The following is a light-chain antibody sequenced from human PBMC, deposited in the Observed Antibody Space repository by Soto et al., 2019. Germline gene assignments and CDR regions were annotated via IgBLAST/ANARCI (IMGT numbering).Light chain of an antibody. Sequence: DVRVNMSPSSLSASIGDRVTITCRASQSISSYLNWHQQKPGKAPKLLIYAASSLQSGVPSRFSGSGSGTDFTLTISSLQPEDFATYYCQQSYSTVTFGQGTRLE. V-gene: IGKV1-39*01. J-gene: IGKJ5*01. CDR3: QQSYSTVT. CDR1: QSISSY. CDR2: AAS.